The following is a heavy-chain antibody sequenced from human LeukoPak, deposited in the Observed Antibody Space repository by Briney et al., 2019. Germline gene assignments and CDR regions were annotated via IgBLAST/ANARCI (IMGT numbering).Heavy chain of an antibody. CDR1: GFTFSSFP. V-gene: IGHV3-23*01. D-gene: IGHD4-11*01. CDR3: AKVAVTTVTTSFDY. CDR2: ISGSGSST. Sequence: GGSLRLSCAASGFTFSSFPMSWVRQAPGKGLEWVSGISGSGSSTYYADSVKGRFTISRDNSKNTLYLQMNSLRAEDTAVYYCAKVAVTTVTTSFDYWGKGTLATVSS. J-gene: IGHJ4*02.